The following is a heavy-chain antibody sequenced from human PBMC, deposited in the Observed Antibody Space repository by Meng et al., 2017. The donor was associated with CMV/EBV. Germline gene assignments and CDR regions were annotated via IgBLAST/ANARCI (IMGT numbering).Heavy chain of an antibody. CDR1: GFTFNNAW. V-gene: IGHV3-15*01. CDR3: TTLYYYDSSGLNY. CDR2: IKSKTDGGTT. Sequence: GGSLRLSCAASGFTFNNAWMSWVRQAPGKGLEWVGRIKSKTDGGTTDYAAPVKGRFTISRDDSKNTLYLQMNSLKTEDTAVYYCTTLYYYDSSGLNYWGQGTLVTVSS. D-gene: IGHD3-22*01. J-gene: IGHJ4*02.